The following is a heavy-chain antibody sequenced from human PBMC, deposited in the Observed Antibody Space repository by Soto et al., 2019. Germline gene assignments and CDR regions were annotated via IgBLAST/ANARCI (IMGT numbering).Heavy chain of an antibody. CDR1: GYTFATYW. CDR2: IYAGESDT. J-gene: IGHJ4*02. V-gene: IGHV5-51*01. D-gene: IGHD2-2*01. CDR3: ARQYCIRNSCQLDY. Sequence: GESLKISCQGSGYTFATYWIGWVRQMPGKGLEWMGIIYAGESDTRYSPPFQGQVTMSVDKSISTAYLQWSGLKASDTAMYYCARQYCIRNSCQLDYWGQGTLVTFSS.